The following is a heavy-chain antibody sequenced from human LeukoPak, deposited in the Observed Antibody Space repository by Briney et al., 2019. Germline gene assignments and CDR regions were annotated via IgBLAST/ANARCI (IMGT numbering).Heavy chain of an antibody. J-gene: IGHJ3*02. CDR1: GGSISSYY. CDR2: IYYSGST. D-gene: IGHD7-27*01. V-gene: IGHV4-59*08. Sequence: PSETLSLTCTASGGSISSYYWSWIRQPPGKGLEWIGYIYYSGSTNYNPSLKSRVTISVDTSKNQFSLKLSSVTAADTAVYYCARHGDTLAPFAFDIWGQGTMVTVSS. CDR3: ARHGDTLAPFAFDI.